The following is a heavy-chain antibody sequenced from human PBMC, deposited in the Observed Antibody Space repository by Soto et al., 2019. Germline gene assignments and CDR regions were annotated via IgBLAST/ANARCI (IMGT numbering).Heavy chain of an antibody. CDR1: GFTFSGSA. J-gene: IGHJ6*02. V-gene: IGHV3-73*01. Sequence: GGSLRLSCAASGFTFSGSAMHWVRQASGKGLEWVGRIRSKANSYATAYAASVKGRFTISRDDSKNTAYLQMNSLKTEDTAVYYCTRLGALYSSSWVRAPYYYYGMDVWGQGTTVTVSS. D-gene: IGHD6-13*01. CDR3: TRLGALYSSSWVRAPYYYYGMDV. CDR2: IRSKANSYAT.